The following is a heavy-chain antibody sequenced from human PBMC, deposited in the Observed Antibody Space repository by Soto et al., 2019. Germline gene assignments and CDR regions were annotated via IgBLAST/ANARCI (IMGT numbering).Heavy chain of an antibody. D-gene: IGHD2-15*01. Sequence: GGSLRLSCAASGFNFSTYWMHWVRQAPGKGLVWVSRLNDDGTFRDYADFVRGRFTISRDNAKNTLYLQMDSLRAEDTAVYYCARDKVDEKGSLDYWGQGTLVTVSS. J-gene: IGHJ4*02. CDR2: LNDDGTFR. CDR3: ARDKVDEKGSLDY. V-gene: IGHV3-74*01. CDR1: GFNFSTYW.